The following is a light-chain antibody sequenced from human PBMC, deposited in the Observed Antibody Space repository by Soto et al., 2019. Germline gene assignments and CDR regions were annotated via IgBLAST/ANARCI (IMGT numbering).Light chain of an antibody. CDR1: QGVSRF. CDR2: DAS. V-gene: IGKV3-11*01. J-gene: IGKJ4*01. Sequence: EIVLTQSPATLSLSPGERAALSCRASQGVSRFLAWYQQKPGQAPRLLIYDASNRATGIPARFSGSVSGTDFTLAINNLEPEDFAVYYCEQRSGWPLTFGGGTKVEIK. CDR3: EQRSGWPLT.